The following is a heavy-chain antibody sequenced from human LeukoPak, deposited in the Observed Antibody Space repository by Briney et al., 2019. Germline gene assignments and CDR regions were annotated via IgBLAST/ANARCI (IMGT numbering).Heavy chain of an antibody. CDR2: IYHSGST. J-gene: IGHJ4*02. V-gene: IGHV4-30-2*01. Sequence: WVRQMPGKGLEWIGYIYHSGSTYYNPSLKSRVTISVDRSKNQFSLKLSSVTAADTAVYYCARNYDLGGNFDYWGQGTLVTVSS. CDR3: ARNYDLGGNFDY. D-gene: IGHD3-3*01.